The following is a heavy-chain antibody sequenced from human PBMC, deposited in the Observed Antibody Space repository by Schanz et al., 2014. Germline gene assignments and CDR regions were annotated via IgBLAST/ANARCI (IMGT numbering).Heavy chain of an antibody. V-gene: IGHV3-74*02. CDR1: GFTFSSYW. CDR3: AKGRFGELSAFDI. J-gene: IGHJ3*02. D-gene: IGHD3-10*01. Sequence: DVQLLESGGGVVQPGRSLRLSCAASGFTFSSYWMHWVRQVPGKGLVWVSRIKSDGSSTSYADSVKGRFTISRDNSKNTLYLQMNSLRAEDTAVYYCAKGRFGELSAFDIWGQGTMVTVSS. CDR2: IKSDGSST.